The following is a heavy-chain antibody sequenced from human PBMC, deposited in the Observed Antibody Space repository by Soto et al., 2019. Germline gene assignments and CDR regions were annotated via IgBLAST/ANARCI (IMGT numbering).Heavy chain of an antibody. J-gene: IGHJ5*02. CDR2: IKQDGSEK. CDR1: GFTFSTYG. Sequence: EVQLVESGGGLVQPGGSLRLSCAASGFTFSTYGMSWVRQAPGKGLEWVANIKQDGSEKYYVDSVKGRFTISRDNAKNSLYLQMNSLRAEDTAVYYCARLGYCSSTSCYYCWFDPWGQGTLVTVSS. D-gene: IGHD2-2*01. CDR3: ARLGYCSSTSCYYCWFDP. V-gene: IGHV3-7*03.